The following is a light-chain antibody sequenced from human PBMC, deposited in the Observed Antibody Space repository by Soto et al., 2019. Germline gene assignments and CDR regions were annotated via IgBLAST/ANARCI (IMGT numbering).Light chain of an antibody. CDR2: GAS. CDR1: QSVSSSY. Sequence: EIVLTQSPGTLSLSPGERAALSCRASQSVSSSYLAWYQQKIGQAPRLLIYGASSRATGIPDRFSGSGSGTDFTLTISRLEPEDFVVYFCQQFGSSPITFGQGTRLEIK. V-gene: IGKV3-20*01. CDR3: QQFGSSPIT. J-gene: IGKJ5*01.